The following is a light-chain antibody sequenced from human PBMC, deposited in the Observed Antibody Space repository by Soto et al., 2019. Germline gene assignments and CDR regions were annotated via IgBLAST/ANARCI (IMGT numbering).Light chain of an antibody. V-gene: IGKV1-5*03. Sequence: DIPMTQSPSTLSASVGDRVTITCRASQNINNWLAWYQQKPGKAPKVLIYMASKLQSGVSSRLSGSGSGTEFTLTISSLQPDDFATYYCQQYKSYPWTFGRGTKVEIK. CDR1: QNINNW. CDR3: QQYKSYPWT. J-gene: IGKJ1*01. CDR2: MAS.